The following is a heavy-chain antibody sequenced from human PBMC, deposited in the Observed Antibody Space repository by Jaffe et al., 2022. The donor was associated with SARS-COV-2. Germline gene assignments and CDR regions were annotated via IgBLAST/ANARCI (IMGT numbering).Heavy chain of an antibody. J-gene: IGHJ3*02. CDR2: IYYSGST. CDR3: ARHTTAYRVDAFDI. Sequence: QLQLQESGPGLVKPSETLSLTCTVSGGSISSSSYYWGWIRQPPGKGLEWIGSIYYSGSTYYNPSLKSRVTISVDTSKNQFSLKLSSVTAADTAVYYCARHTTAYRVDAFDIWGQGTMVTVSS. D-gene: IGHD4-4*01. CDR1: GGSISSSSYY. V-gene: IGHV4-39*01.